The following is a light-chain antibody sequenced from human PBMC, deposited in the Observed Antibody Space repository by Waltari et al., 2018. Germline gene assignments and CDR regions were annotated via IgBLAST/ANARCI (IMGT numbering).Light chain of an antibody. V-gene: IGLV2-14*04. Sequence: YQQYPGTATKLIIYDVIERPSGIANRFSGSKSGNTASLTISGLQAEDEADYYCNSYAGSSFCVFGGGTKLAVL. CDR3: NSYAGSSFCV. J-gene: IGLJ3*02. CDR2: DVI.